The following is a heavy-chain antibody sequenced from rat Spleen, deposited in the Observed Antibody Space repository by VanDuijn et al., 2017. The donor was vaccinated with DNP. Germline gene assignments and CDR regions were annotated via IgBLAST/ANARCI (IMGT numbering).Heavy chain of an antibody. V-gene: IGHV5-22*01. CDR1: GFTFRDYY. D-gene: IGHD1-12*02. Sequence: EVQLVESGGGLVQPGRSLKLSCAASGFTFRDYYMAWVRQAPKKGLEWVATIIYDGSSTYYGDYVKGRFTIYRDNAKNTLYLQMNSLRSEDTATYYCARVGDLHDGGDGDVLDAWGQGTSVTVSS. J-gene: IGHJ4*01. CDR3: ARVGDLHDGGDGDVLDA. CDR2: IIYDGSST.